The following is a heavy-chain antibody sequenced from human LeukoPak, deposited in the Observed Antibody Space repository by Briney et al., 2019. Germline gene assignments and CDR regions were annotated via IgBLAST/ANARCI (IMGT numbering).Heavy chain of an antibody. V-gene: IGHV1-2*02. J-gene: IGHJ4*02. CDR3: ARYEISLVRGVMV. CDR1: GYSFIGYY. D-gene: IGHD3-10*01. Sequence: GASVKVSCKASGYSFIGYYIHWVRQAPGQGLEWMGSVNPNSGVTDYAQKFQGRITMTRDTSISTAYMELNRLTSDDTAVYYCARYEISLVRGVMVWGQGTLVTVSS. CDR2: VNPNSGVT.